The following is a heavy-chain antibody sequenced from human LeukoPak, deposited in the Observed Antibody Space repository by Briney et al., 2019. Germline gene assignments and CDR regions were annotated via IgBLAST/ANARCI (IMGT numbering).Heavy chain of an antibody. D-gene: IGHD2-15*01. CDR3: ARATHRYCSGGSCYVSDY. Sequence: PGGSLRLSCAASGLTFSSYAMHWVRQAPGKGLEWVAVISYDGSNKYYADSVKGRFTISRDNSKNTLYLQMNSLRAEDTAVYYCARATHRYCSGGSCYVSDYWGQGTLVTVSS. V-gene: IGHV3-30-3*01. CDR2: ISYDGSNK. J-gene: IGHJ4*02. CDR1: GLTFSSYA.